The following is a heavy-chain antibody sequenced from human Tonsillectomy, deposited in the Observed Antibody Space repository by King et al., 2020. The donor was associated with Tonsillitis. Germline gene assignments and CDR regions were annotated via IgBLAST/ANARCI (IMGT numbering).Heavy chain of an antibody. V-gene: IGHV4-38-2*01. CDR2: IYHSGST. CDR3: AVAVAGTGDAFDI. Sequence: QLQESGPGLVKPSETLSLTCAVSGYSISSGYYWGWIRQPPGKGLEWIGSIYHSGSTYYNPSLKSRVTISVDTSKNQFSLTLSSVTAADTAVYYCAVAVAGTGDAFDIWGQGTMVTVSS. D-gene: IGHD6-19*01. CDR1: GYSISSGYY. J-gene: IGHJ3*02.